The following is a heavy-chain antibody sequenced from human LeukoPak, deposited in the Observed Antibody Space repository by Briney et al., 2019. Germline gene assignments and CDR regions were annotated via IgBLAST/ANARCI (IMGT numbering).Heavy chain of an antibody. CDR2: ICPDGTVT. CDR3: VRDFRSADY. CDR1: GLTFSTYC. J-gene: IGHJ4*02. V-gene: IGHV3-74*01. Sequence: PGGSLSLSCAASGLTFSTYCMHWVRQAPGKGPMWVSRICPDGTVTNHADSVKARFIISRDNARNTVYLQMNSLRVEDTAVYYCVRDFRSADYWGQGTLVTASS.